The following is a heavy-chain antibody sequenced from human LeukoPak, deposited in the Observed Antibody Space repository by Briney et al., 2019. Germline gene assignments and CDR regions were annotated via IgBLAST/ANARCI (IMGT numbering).Heavy chain of an antibody. Sequence: PGGSLRLSCAASGFTFSSYWMSWVRQAPGKGLEWVANIKQEGSEKYYVDSVKGRFTISRDNAKNSLYLQMNSLRAEDTAVYYCARDRHYYDSSGYYASDAFDIWGQGTMVTVSS. D-gene: IGHD3-22*01. CDR1: GFTFSSYW. CDR3: ARDRHYYDSSGYYASDAFDI. V-gene: IGHV3-7*01. J-gene: IGHJ3*02. CDR2: IKQEGSEK.